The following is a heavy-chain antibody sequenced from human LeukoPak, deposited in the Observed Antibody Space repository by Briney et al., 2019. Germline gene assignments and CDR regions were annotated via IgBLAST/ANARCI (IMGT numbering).Heavy chain of an antibody. J-gene: IGHJ4*02. CDR3: ARDSDSGYGPFAS. CDR1: GFTVRNNY. V-gene: IGHV3-53*01. CDR2: IHSGGTT. D-gene: IGHD5-12*01. Sequence: GGSLRLSCAASGFTVRNNYMSWVRQAPGKGLEWVSVIHSGGTTNYADSVQGRSTISRDNSKTTVYLHMNSLRAEDTAVYYCARDSDSGYGPFASWGQGTLVTVSS.